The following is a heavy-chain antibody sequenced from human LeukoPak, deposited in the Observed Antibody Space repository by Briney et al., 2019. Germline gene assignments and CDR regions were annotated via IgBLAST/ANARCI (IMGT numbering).Heavy chain of an antibody. CDR1: GFPFSSYA. CDR3: AKDRVGWELTPLDY. V-gene: IGHV3-64*04. J-gene: IGHJ4*01. CDR2: ISDSGGST. Sequence: PGGSLRLSCSASGFPFSSYAMHWVRQAPGKGLEYVSAISDSGGSTYYADSVKGRFTISRDNSKNTLYLQMNSLRAEDTAVYYCAKDRVGWELTPLDYWGQGTLVTVSS. D-gene: IGHD1-26*01.